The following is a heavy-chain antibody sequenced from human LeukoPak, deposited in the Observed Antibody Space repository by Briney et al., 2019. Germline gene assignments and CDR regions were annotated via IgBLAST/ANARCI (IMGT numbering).Heavy chain of an antibody. CDR3: ARDFPGDGYNYNY. D-gene: IGHD5-24*01. CDR1: GGTFTSYA. Sequence: SVKVSCKASGGTFTSYAISWVRQAPGQGLEWMGGIIPIFGTANYAQKFQGRVTITADESTSTAYMELSSLRSEDTAVYYCARDFPGDGYNYNYWGQGTLVTVSS. J-gene: IGHJ4*02. CDR2: IIPIFGTA. V-gene: IGHV1-69*13.